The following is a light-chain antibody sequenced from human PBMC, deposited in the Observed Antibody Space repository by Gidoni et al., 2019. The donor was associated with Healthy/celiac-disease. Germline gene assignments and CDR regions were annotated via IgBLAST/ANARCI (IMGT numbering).Light chain of an antibody. J-gene: IGKJ4*02. CDR1: QSVSSS. CDR2: DAS. V-gene: IGKV3-11*01. CDR3: QQRSNWPPT. Sequence: EIVLTLSPATLSLSPGERATLACRASQSVSSSLAWYQQKPGQAPRLLIYDASNRATGIPARFSGSGAGTDFTLTSSSLEPEDFAVYYCQQRSNWPPTFGGGTKVEIK.